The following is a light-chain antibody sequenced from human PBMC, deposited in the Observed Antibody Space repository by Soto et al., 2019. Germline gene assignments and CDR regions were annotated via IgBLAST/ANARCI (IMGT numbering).Light chain of an antibody. CDR1: QGISSA. CDR3: QQLRMYPST. V-gene: IGKV1-13*02. J-gene: IGKJ4*01. CDR2: DAS. Sequence: AIPLTQSQSSLSASLVERVPIXSRASQGISSALAWYQQKPGKAPKLLIYDASSLESGVPSRFSGSGSGTDFALTITSLQAEDFATYYCQQLRMYPSTFGGGTKVDI.